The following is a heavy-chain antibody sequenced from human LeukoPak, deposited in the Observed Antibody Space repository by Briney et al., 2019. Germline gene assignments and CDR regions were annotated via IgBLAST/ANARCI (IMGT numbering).Heavy chain of an antibody. V-gene: IGHV4-39*01. D-gene: IGHD3-10*01. J-gene: IGHJ4*02. CDR2: IHYSGTT. Sequence: SETLSLTCNVSGGSISDNDYSWDWIRQPPGKGLEWMGCIHYSGTTYSNPSLKSRISISVDTSKSQFSLKLRSATAADTAVYYCARRYYFVSGSYYPFDFWGQGTLVTVSS. CDR3: ARRYYFVSGSYYPFDF. CDR1: GGSISDNDYS.